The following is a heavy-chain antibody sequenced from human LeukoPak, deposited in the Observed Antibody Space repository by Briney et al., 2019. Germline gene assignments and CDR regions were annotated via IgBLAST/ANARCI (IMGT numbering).Heavy chain of an antibody. J-gene: IGHJ3*02. Sequence: KSSETLSLTCTVSGGSISSYYWSWIRQPPGKGLDWIGYIYYSGSTNYTPSLKSRVTISVDTSKNQFSLKLSSVTAADTAVYYCARGGYYYDSSGYWGAFDIWGQGTMVTVSS. D-gene: IGHD3-22*01. V-gene: IGHV4-59*01. CDR1: GGSISSYY. CDR2: IYYSGST. CDR3: ARGGYYYDSSGYWGAFDI.